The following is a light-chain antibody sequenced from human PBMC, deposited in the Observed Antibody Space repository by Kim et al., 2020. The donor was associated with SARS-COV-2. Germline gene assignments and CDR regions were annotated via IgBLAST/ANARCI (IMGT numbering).Light chain of an antibody. J-gene: IGKJ4*01. CDR3: QQYKNYPFT. V-gene: IGKV1-16*01. CDR1: QGITNS. CDR2: ASS. Sequence: DIQMTQSPSSLSASVGDRVIITCRASQGITNSLAWFQQRPGKAPKSLIYASSILQSGVPSRFSGSGSGTDFTLTISSLQSEDFGTYYCQQYKNYPFTFGGGTKVEIK.